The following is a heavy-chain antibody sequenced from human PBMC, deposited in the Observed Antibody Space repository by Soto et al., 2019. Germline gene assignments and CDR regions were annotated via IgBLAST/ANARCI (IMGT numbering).Heavy chain of an antibody. CDR3: ARAHDFWGGRQQPIDS. J-gene: IGHJ4*02. CDR1: GGSFRGFY. CDR2: INHVGIT. V-gene: IGHV4-34*01. D-gene: IGHD3-3*01. Sequence: QVQLQQWGAGLLKPSETLSLTCAVSGGSFRGFYWTWIRQSPGKGREWLGDINHVGITNYNPSLKSRVSIPADTSKSQFSLKLSSVTAADTAVYYCARAHDFWGGRQQPIDSWGQGTLVTVSS.